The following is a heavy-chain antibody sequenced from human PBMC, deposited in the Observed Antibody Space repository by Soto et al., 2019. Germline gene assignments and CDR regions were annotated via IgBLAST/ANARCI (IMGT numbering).Heavy chain of an antibody. D-gene: IGHD5-12*01. J-gene: IGHJ4*02. Sequence: PGGSLRLSCAASGLTFSDYYMSWIRQAPGKGLEWVSYISSSGSTIYYADSVKGRFTISRDNAKNSLYLQMNSLRAEDTAVYYCARDSDPGVATTALDYWGQGTLVTVSS. CDR1: GLTFSDYY. CDR2: ISSSGSTI. V-gene: IGHV3-11*01. CDR3: ARDSDPGVATTALDY.